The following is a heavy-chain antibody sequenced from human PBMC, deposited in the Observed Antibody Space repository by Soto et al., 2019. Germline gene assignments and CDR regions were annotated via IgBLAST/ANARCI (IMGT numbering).Heavy chain of an antibody. Sequence: QVQLVQSGAEVKKPGASVKVSCKASGYTFTSYDINWVRQATGKWLAWMGWMNTNSGNTGYAQKFLGRVTMTRNTSISTAYMELSRLRSEDTAVYYCARTLYGDNVDYWGQGTLVTVSS. J-gene: IGHJ4*02. CDR2: MNTNSGNT. V-gene: IGHV1-8*01. D-gene: IGHD4-17*01. CDR3: ARTLYGDNVDY. CDR1: GYTFTSYD.